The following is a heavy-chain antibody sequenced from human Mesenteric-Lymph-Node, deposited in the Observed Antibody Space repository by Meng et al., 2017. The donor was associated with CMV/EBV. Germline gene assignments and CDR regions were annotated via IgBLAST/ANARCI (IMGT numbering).Heavy chain of an antibody. CDR1: GFTFSNAW. Sequence: GESLKISCAASGFTFSNAWMSWVRQAPGKGLEWVGHIKSKTDGGTTDYAAPVKGRFTISRDDSKNTLYLQMNCLKTEDTAVYYCITDLVGARYYYYGMDVWGQGTAVTVSS. J-gene: IGHJ6*02. D-gene: IGHD1-26*01. CDR3: ITDLVGARYYYYGMDV. CDR2: IKSKTDGGTT. V-gene: IGHV3-15*01.